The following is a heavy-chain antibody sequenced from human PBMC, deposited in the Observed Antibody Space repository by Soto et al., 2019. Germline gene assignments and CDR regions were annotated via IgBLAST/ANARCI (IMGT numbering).Heavy chain of an antibody. CDR1: GFTFSSYW. D-gene: IGHD3-9*01. J-gene: IGHJ6*02. CDR2: IKQDGSEK. Sequence: PGGSLRLSCAASGFTFSSYWMSWVRQAPGKGLEWVANIKQDGSEKYYVDSVKGRFTIPRDNAKNSLYLQMNSLRAEDTAVYYCAREDVLRYFDWLSSSYYYYYGMDVWGQGTTVTVSS. V-gene: IGHV3-7*01. CDR3: AREDVLRYFDWLSSSYYYYYGMDV.